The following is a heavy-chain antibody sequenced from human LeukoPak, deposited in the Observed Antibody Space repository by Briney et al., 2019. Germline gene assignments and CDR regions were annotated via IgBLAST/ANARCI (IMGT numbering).Heavy chain of an antibody. V-gene: IGHV3-30-3*01. D-gene: IGHD3-10*01. CDR1: GFTFSSYA. CDR2: ISYDGSNK. J-gene: IGHJ6*02. Sequence: GGSLRLSCAASGFTFSSYAMNWVRQAPGKGLEWVAFISYDGSNKYYADSVKGRFTIPRDNSKNTLYLQMNSLRAEDTAVYYCASQGGLLWFGELSGGMDVWGQGTTVTVSS. CDR3: ASQGGLLWFGELSGGMDV.